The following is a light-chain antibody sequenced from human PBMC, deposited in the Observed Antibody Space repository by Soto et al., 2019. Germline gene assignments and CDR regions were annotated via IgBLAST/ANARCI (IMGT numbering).Light chain of an antibody. V-gene: IGLV2-14*03. CDR2: DVS. Sequence: QSALPQPASVSGSPGQSITVSCTGTSSDVGGYDYVSWYQHHPGKAPKLMIYDVSYRPSGVSNRFSGSKSGNTASLTISGLQAEDEADYYCSSYTPSSTLVFGTGTKLTVL. CDR3: SSYTPSSTLV. J-gene: IGLJ1*01. CDR1: SSDVGGYDY.